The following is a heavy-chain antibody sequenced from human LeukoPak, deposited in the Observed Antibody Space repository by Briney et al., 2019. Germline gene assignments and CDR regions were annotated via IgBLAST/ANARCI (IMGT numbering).Heavy chain of an antibody. CDR1: GYTFTSCD. CDR2: MNPNSGNT. CDR3: TRGSSGRRDN. D-gene: IGHD6-19*01. V-gene: IGHV1-8*01. J-gene: IGHJ4*02. Sequence: ASVKVSCKAPGYTFTSCDINWVRQATGQGLEWMGWMNPNSGNTGYGQSFQGRITMTRDISIGTAYMELSNLTSEDTAIYYCTRGSSGRRDNWGQGTLVTVSA.